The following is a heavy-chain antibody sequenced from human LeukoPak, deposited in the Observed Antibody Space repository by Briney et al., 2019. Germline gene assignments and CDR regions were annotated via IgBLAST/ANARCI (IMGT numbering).Heavy chain of an antibody. CDR3: ARDPSGWHVLYYFDY. J-gene: IGHJ4*02. CDR1: GFTFSSYW. Sequence: PGGSLRLSCAASGFTFSSYWMSWVRQAPGKGLEWVANIKQDRSEKYYVDSVKGRFTISRDNAKNSLYLQMNSLRAEDTAVYYCARDPSGWHVLYYFDYWGQGTLVTVSS. D-gene: IGHD6-19*01. V-gene: IGHV3-7*01. CDR2: IKQDRSEK.